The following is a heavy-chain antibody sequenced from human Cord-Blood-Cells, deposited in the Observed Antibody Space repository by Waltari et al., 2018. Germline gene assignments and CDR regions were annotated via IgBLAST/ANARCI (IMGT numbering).Heavy chain of an antibody. Sequence: EVQLVQSGAEVKKPGETLKISCKGSGYSFTSYWIGWVRPMPGKGLEWMGIIYPVYSDTRYSPSRQGQVTISADKSISTAYLQWSSLKASDTAMYYCARLHCSSTSCDAFDIWGQGTMVTVSS. CDR1: GYSFTSYW. CDR2: IYPVYSDT. CDR3: ARLHCSSTSCDAFDI. D-gene: IGHD2-2*01. V-gene: IGHV5-51*01. J-gene: IGHJ3*02.